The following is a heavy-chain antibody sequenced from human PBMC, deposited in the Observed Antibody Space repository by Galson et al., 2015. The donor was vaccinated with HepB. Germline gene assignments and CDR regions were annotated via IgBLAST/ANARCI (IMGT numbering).Heavy chain of an antibody. CDR2: IYYSGST. D-gene: IGHD6-13*01. CDR1: GGSISSSSYY. V-gene: IGHV4-39*02. J-gene: IGHJ4*02. Sequence: SETLSLTCTVSGGSISSSSYYWGWIRQPPGKGLEWIGSIYYSGSTCYNPSLKSRVTISVDTSKNQFSLKLSSVTAADTAVYYCARESRQAAAGMDYWGQGTLVTVSS. CDR3: ARESRQAAAGMDY.